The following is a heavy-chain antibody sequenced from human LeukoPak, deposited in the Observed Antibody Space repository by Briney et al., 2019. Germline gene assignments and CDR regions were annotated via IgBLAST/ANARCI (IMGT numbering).Heavy chain of an antibody. Sequence: PGGSLRLSCVGSGFTFSTYAMSWVRQAPGKGLEWVLGISGSGGSTYYEDSVKGRFTVSRDNSKNTLYLQMNSLRAEDTAVYYCAKELITMIVVVINYFDYWGQGTLVTVSS. CDR2: ISGSGGST. CDR1: GFTFSTYA. V-gene: IGHV3-23*01. D-gene: IGHD3-22*01. J-gene: IGHJ4*02. CDR3: AKELITMIVVVINYFDY.